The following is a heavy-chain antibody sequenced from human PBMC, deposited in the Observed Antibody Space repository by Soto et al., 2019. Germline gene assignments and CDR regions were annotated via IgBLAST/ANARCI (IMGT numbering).Heavy chain of an antibody. J-gene: IGHJ3*02. CDR3: ARGVYGSGNYYTGPSAFDI. CDR1: GGTLSDHG. CDR2: TIPVFNTA. V-gene: IGHV1-69*06. D-gene: IGHD3-10*01. Sequence: QVQLEQSGAEVKKPGSSVKISCKASGGTLSDHGVSWLRQAPGQGLEWVGGTIPVFNTAKYAPKFQGRVTIAADKPTNIAYMKLGSLRSDDTAFYYCARGVYGSGNYYTGPSAFDIWGQGTLVIVSS.